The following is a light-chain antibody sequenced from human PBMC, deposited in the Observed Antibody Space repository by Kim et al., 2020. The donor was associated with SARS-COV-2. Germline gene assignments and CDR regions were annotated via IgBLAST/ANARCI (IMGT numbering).Light chain of an antibody. CDR1: QSISNY. J-gene: IGKJ2*01. CDR2: TAS. Sequence: IQMTQSPSALSASVGDRVSITCRASQSISNYVNWYQQKPGKAPNLLIYTASSLQSGVPSRFGGSGSGTDFTLTISSLQPEDFATYFCQQSYSPPYTFGQGTKL. CDR3: QQSYSPPYT. V-gene: IGKV1-39*01.